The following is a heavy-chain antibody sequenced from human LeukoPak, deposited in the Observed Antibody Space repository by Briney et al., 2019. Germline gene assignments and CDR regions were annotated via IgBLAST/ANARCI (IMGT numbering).Heavy chain of an antibody. CDR2: IWYDGSNK. J-gene: IGHJ4*02. D-gene: IGHD2-15*01. CDR3: ARAYCSGGSCYFLDY. Sequence: GGSLRLSCAASGFTFSSYGMHWVRQAPGKGLEWVAVIWYDGSNKYYADSVKGRFTISGDNSKNTLYLQMNSLRAEDTAVYYCARAYCSGGSCYFLDYWGQGTLVTVSS. CDR1: GFTFSSYG. V-gene: IGHV3-33*01.